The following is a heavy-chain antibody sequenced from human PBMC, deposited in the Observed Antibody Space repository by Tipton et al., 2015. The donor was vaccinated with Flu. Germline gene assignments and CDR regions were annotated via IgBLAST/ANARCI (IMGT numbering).Heavy chain of an antibody. CDR3: ARGLYSSSWTLDY. J-gene: IGHJ4*02. Sequence: SLRLSCAASGFTFSSYAMSWVRQAPGKGLEWVSAISGSGGSTYYADSVKGRFTISRDNSKNTLYLQMNSLRAEDTAVYYCARGLYSSSWTLDYWGQGTLVTVSS. V-gene: IGHV3-23*01. D-gene: IGHD6-13*01. CDR2: ISGSGGST. CDR1: GFTFSSYA.